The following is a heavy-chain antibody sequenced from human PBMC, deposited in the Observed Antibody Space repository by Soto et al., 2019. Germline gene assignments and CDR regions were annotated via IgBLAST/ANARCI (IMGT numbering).Heavy chain of an antibody. CDR3: ARPYYDILTGYPDGWFDP. J-gene: IGHJ5*02. V-gene: IGHV1-3*01. CDR1: GYTFTSYA. CDR2: INAGNGNT. Sequence: QVQLVQSGAEVKKPGASVKVSCKASGYTFTSYAMHWVRQAPGQRLEWMGWINAGNGNTKYSQKFQGRVTITRDTCASTAYMELSSLRSEDTAVYYCARPYYDILTGYPDGWFDPWGQGTLVTVSS. D-gene: IGHD3-9*01.